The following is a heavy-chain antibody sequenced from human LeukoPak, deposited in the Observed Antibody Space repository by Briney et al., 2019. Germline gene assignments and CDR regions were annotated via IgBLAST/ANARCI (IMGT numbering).Heavy chain of an antibody. Sequence: ASVKVSCKVSGYTLTVLSMHWVRQAPGKGLEWMGGFDPEDGETIYAQKFQGRVTMTRDTSISTASMEPSRLRSDDTAVYYCARGSTVVTSHFDYWGQGTLVTVSS. CDR1: GYTLTVLS. D-gene: IGHD4-23*01. V-gene: IGHV1-24*01. J-gene: IGHJ4*02. CDR3: ARGSTVVTSHFDY. CDR2: FDPEDGET.